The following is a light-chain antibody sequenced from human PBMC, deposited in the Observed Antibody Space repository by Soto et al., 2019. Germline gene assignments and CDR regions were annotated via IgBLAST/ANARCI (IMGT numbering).Light chain of an antibody. CDR1: QKISST. CDR3: QQYNTWPPIT. J-gene: IGKJ5*01. CDR2: GAS. V-gene: IGKV3-15*01. Sequence: EIVLTQSPCILSFSPLERASLSCRASQKISSTVLAWYQQKPGQAPRLLIYGASTRATGLPARFSGSGSGTDFTLTISSLQSEDFAVYYCQQYNTWPPITFGQGTRLEIK.